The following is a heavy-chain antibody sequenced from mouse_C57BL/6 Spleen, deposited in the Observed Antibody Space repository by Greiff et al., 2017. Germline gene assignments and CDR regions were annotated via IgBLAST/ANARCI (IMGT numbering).Heavy chain of an antibody. Sequence: DVMLVESEGGLVQPGSSMKLSCTASGFTFSDYYMAWVRQVPEKGLEWVANINYDGSSTYYLDSLKSRFIISRDNAKNILYLQMSSLKSEDTATYYCARVSLTYGSSHWYFDVWGTGTTVTVSS. J-gene: IGHJ1*03. D-gene: IGHD1-1*01. CDR2: INYDGSST. V-gene: IGHV5-16*01. CDR1: GFTFSDYY. CDR3: ARVSLTYGSSHWYFDV.